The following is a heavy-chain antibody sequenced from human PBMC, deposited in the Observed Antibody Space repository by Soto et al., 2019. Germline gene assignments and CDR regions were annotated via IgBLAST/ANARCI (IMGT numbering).Heavy chain of an antibody. J-gene: IGHJ6*02. Sequence: QVQLVQSGAEVKKPGSSVKVSCKASGGTFSSYAISWVRQAPGQGLEWMGGIIPIFGTANYAQKCQGRVTITADKSTSRAYMELSSLRSEDTALYYCASRDPPDTIFGVVTTADYYDYYGMDVWGQGITVTVS. V-gene: IGHV1-69*06. D-gene: IGHD3-3*01. CDR2: IIPIFGTA. CDR3: ASRDPPDTIFGVVTTADYYDYYGMDV. CDR1: GGTFSSYA.